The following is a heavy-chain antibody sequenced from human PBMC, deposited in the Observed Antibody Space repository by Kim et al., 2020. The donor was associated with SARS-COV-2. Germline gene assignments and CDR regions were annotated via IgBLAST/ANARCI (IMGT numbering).Heavy chain of an antibody. CDR2: IIPILGIA. D-gene: IGHD3-10*01. CDR3: ATTRQFPSGSYHYYFDY. CDR1: GGTFSSYA. Sequence: SVKVSCKASGGTFSSYAISWVRQAPGQGLEWMGRIIPILGIANYAQKFQGRVTITADKSTSTAYMELSSLRSEDTAVYYCATTRQFPSGSYHYYFDYWGQGTLVTVSS. V-gene: IGHV1-69*04. J-gene: IGHJ4*02.